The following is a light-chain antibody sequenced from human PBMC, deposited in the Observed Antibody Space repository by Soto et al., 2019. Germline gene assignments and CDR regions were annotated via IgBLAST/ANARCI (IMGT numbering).Light chain of an antibody. CDR2: KAS. J-gene: IGKJ1*01. Sequence: DIQMTQSPSTLSASVGDRVTITCRASQSISSWLAWYQQKPGKAPKLLIYKASSLESGVPSRCSGSGSGTEFTLTISSLQPDEFATYYCQQYNSYPSFGQGTKVEIK. V-gene: IGKV1-5*03. CDR3: QQYNSYPS. CDR1: QSISSW.